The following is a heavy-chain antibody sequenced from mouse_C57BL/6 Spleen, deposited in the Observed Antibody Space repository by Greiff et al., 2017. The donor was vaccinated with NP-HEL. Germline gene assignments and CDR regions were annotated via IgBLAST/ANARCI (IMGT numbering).Heavy chain of an antibody. CDR1: GYTFTDYE. CDR3: TRGDYYAMDY. CDR2: IDPETGGT. V-gene: IGHV1-15*01. J-gene: IGHJ4*01. Sequence: VKLMESGAELARPGASVTLSCKASGYTFTDYEMHWVKQTPVHGLEWIGAIDPETGGTAYNQKFKGKAILTADKSSSTAYMELRSLTSEDSAVYYCTRGDYYAMDYWGQGTSVTVSS.